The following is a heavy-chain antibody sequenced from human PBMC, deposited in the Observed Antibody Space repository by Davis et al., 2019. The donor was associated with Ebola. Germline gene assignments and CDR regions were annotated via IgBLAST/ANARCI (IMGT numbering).Heavy chain of an antibody. CDR2: IWYDGSNK. CDR1: GFTFSSYG. CDR3: ARDRPYDFWSGYYDALRGNGMDV. D-gene: IGHD3-3*01. J-gene: IGHJ6*02. V-gene: IGHV3-33*01. Sequence: PGGSLRLSCAASGFTFSSYGMHWVRQAPGKGLEWVAVIWYDGSNKYYADSVKGRFTISRDNSKNTLYLQMNSLRAEDTAVYYCARDRPYDFWSGYYDALRGNGMDVWGQGTTVTVSS.